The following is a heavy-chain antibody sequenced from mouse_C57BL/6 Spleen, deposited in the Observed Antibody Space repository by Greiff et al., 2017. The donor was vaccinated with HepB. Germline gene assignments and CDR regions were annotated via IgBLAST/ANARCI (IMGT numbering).Heavy chain of an antibody. CDR1: GFSFNTYA. CDR2: IRSKSNNYAT. J-gene: IGHJ1*03. D-gene: IGHD2-3*01. V-gene: IGHV10-1*01. CDR3: VRHGDGYYRYFDV. Sequence: EVKLVESGGGLVQPKGSLKLSCAASGFSFNTYAMNWVRQAPGKGLEWVARIRSKSNNYATYYADSVKDRFTISRDDSESMLYLQMNNLKTEDTAMYYCVRHGDGYYRYFDVWGTGTTVTVSS.